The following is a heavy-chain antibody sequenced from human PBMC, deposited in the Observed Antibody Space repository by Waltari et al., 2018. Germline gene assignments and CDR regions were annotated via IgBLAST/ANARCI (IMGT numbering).Heavy chain of an antibody. CDR1: GFTFSSYS. CDR3: ALHYYDSSGYYEGAFDI. V-gene: IGHV3-21*01. J-gene: IGHJ3*02. Sequence: EVQLVESGGGLVKPGGSLRLSCAASGFTFSSYSMNWVRLAPGKGLEWVSSISSSSSYIYYADSVKGRFTISRDNAKNSLYLQMNSLRAEDTAVYYCALHYYDSSGYYEGAFDIWGQGTMVTVSS. CDR2: ISSSSSYI. D-gene: IGHD3-22*01.